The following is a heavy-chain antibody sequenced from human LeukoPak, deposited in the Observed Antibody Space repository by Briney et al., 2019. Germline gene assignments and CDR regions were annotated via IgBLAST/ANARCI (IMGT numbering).Heavy chain of an antibody. CDR1: GGSISSYY. CDR2: IYYSGST. CDR3: ARQRIADGMDV. J-gene: IGHJ6*02. Sequence: SETLSLTCTVSGGSISSYYWGWIRQPPGKGLEWIGSIYYSGSTCYNPSLKSRVTISVDTSKNQFSLKLSSVTAADTAVYYCARQRIADGMDVWGQGTTVTVSS. D-gene: IGHD6-13*01. V-gene: IGHV4-39*01.